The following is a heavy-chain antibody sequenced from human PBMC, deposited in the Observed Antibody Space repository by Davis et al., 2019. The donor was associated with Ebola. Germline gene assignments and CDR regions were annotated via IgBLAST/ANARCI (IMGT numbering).Heavy chain of an antibody. CDR1: GGSISSGGYY. CDR3: ARGVTDILTGFVDV. V-gene: IGHV4-61*08. CDR2: IYYSGST. J-gene: IGHJ6*04. D-gene: IGHD3-9*01. Sequence: SETLSLTCTVSGGSISSGGYYWSWIRQHPGKGLEWLGYIYYSGSTNYNPSLKSRVTISVDTSKNQFSLKLSSVTAADTAVYYCARGVTDILTGFVDVWGKGTTVTVSS.